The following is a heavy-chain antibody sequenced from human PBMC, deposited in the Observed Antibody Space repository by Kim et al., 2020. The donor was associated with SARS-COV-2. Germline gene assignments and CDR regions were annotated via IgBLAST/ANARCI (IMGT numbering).Heavy chain of an antibody. CDR2: IKQDGSEK. V-gene: IGHV3-7*03. J-gene: IGHJ5*02. CDR1: GFTFSSYW. CDR3: ARAPYSNHQGIWFDP. D-gene: IGHD6-13*01. Sequence: GGSLRRSCAASGFTFSSYWMSWVRQAPGKGLEWVANIKQDGSEKYYVDSVKGRFTISRDNAKNSLYLQMNSLRAEDTAVYYCARAPYSNHQGIWFDPWGQVTLATVSS.